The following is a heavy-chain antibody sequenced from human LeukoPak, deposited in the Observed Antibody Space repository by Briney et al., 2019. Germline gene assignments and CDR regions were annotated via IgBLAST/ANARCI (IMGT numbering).Heavy chain of an antibody. CDR1: GGTFSSCA. D-gene: IGHD1-26*01. V-gene: IGHV1-69*05. CDR2: IIPIFGTA. CDR3: ARAIVGTTCFDY. J-gene: IGHJ4*02. Sequence: SVKVSCKASGGTFSSCAISWVRQAPGQGLEWMGRIIPIFGTANYAQKFQGRVTITTDESTSTAYMELSSLRSEDTAVYYCARAIVGTTCFDYWGQGTLVTVSS.